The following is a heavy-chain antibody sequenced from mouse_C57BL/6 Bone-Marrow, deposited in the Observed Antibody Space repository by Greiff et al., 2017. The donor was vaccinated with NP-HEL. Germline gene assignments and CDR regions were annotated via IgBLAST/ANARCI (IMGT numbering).Heavy chain of an antibody. J-gene: IGHJ1*03. CDR3: ARSRVITTVVYWYFDV. CDR1: GFIFSSYA. Sequence: DVMLVESGGGLVKPGGSLKLSCAASGFIFSSYAMSWVRQTPETRLEWVATISDGGSYTYYPDNVKGRFTISRDNAKNNLYLQMSHLKSEDTAMYYCARSRVITTVVYWYFDVWGTGTTVTVSS. D-gene: IGHD1-1*01. CDR2: ISDGGSYT. V-gene: IGHV5-4*03.